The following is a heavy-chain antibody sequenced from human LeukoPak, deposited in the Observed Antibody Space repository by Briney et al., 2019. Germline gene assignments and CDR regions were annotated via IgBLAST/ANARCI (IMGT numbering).Heavy chain of an antibody. CDR3: GKDLAGYCSGDSCAFCDY. CDR1: GFTFSSYA. V-gene: IGHV3-30*18. J-gene: IGHJ4*02. CDR2: ISYDGSAK. D-gene: IGHD2-15*01. Sequence: PGGSLRLSCAASGFTFSSYAMNWVRQAPGKGLEWVSYISYDGSAKYYADSVKGRFTVSRDNSKSTLYLQMNSLRAEDTAIYYFGKDLAGYCSGDSCAFCDYGGEGTLVTVSS.